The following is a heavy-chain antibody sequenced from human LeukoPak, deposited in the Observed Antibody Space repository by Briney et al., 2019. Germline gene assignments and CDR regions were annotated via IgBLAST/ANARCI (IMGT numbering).Heavy chain of an antibody. V-gene: IGHV4-61*02. D-gene: IGHD6-19*01. Sequence: SQTLSLTCTVSGGSISSGSYYWSWIRQPAGKGLEWIGRIYTSGSTNYNPSLKSRVTISVDTSKNQFSLKLSSVTAADTAVYYCARDGIAVAGTPLGYWGQGTLVTVSS. CDR2: IYTSGST. J-gene: IGHJ4*02. CDR1: GGSISSGSYY. CDR3: ARDGIAVAGTPLGY.